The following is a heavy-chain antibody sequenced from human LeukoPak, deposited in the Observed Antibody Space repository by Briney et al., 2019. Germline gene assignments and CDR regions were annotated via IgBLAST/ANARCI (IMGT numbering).Heavy chain of an antibody. V-gene: IGHV3-53*01. D-gene: IGHD1-26*01. J-gene: IGHJ3*02. CDR3: ARSHRGSNSLSFDI. CDR1: GFTVSSSY. CDR2: LYSGGSR. Sequence: PGGSLRLSCAASGFTVSSSYMIWVRQAPGKGLEWVSVLYSGGSRYYGDSVKGRFTISRDNSKNTLYLQMNSLRAEDTSVYYCARSHRGSNSLSFDIWGQGTKVTVSS.